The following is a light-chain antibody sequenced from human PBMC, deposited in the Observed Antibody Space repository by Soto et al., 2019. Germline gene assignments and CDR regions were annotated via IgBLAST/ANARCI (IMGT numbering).Light chain of an antibody. J-gene: IGKJ4*01. CDR1: QSLLHSDGYNY. CDR2: LGS. Sequence: DVVMTQSPLSLPVTPGEPASISCRSSQSLLHSDGYNYLDWFLQRPGQSPQVLFYLGSNRAPGGPDMFTGSGAGTDYTQKISRAEAEDFGVYYCMQALQTPLTFLGGTKVQI. CDR3: MQALQTPLT. V-gene: IGKV2-28*01.